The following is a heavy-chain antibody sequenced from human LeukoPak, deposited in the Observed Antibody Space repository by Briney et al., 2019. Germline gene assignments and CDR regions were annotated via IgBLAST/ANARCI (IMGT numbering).Heavy chain of an antibody. J-gene: IGHJ6*02. CDR2: INHSGST. Sequence: SETLSLTCAVYGGSFSGYYWSWIRQPPGKGLEWVGEINHSGSTNYNPSLKSRVTISVDTSKNQFSLKLSSVTAADTAVYYCARVGGSYYFGYYYYGMDVWGQGTTVTVSS. V-gene: IGHV4-34*01. CDR3: ARVGGSYYFGYYYYGMDV. D-gene: IGHD1-26*01. CDR1: GGSFSGYY.